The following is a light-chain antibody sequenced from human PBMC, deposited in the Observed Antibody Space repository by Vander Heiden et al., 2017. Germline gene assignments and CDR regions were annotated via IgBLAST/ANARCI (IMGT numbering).Light chain of an antibody. CDR2: DVS. Sequence: QSALTQPASVSGSPGQSITISCTGTSSDVGYYNYVSWYQHPPVKAPKLMIYDVSNRPSGVSNRFSGSKSGNTASLTISGLQAEDEADYYCSSYTSSSTYVFGTGTKVTVL. J-gene: IGLJ1*01. CDR3: SSYTSSSTYV. CDR1: SSDVGYYNY. V-gene: IGLV2-14*01.